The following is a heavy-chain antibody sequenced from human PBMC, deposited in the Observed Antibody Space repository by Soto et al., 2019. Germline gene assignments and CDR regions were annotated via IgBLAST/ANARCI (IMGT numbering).Heavy chain of an antibody. CDR2: VNHSGTN. Sequence: QVQLQQWGAGLLKPSETLSLTCAVYGGSFSGYYWTWIRQSPEKGLEWIGEVNHSGTNYYNPSLKARVTISVHTPKNQFSLKMSSGTAADTAGYYCARGIGYCSSINCYSSRRLRFDSWGQGTLVTVSS. J-gene: IGHJ4*02. CDR3: ARGIGYCSSINCYSSRRLRFDS. D-gene: IGHD2-2*01. CDR1: GGSFSGYY. V-gene: IGHV4-34*01.